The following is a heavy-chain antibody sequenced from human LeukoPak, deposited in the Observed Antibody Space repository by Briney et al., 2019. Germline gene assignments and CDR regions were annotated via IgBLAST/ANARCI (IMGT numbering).Heavy chain of an antibody. J-gene: IGHJ5*02. D-gene: IGHD4-23*01. Sequence: PSETLSLTCTVSGGSISGDYWSWIRQPPGKGLEYIGYIYYSGTGSTNYNPSLKSRVTISVDTSKNQFSLKLTSVTAADTAVYYCARYRGNSNGGFDPWGQGTLVTVSS. V-gene: IGHV4-59*01. CDR1: GGSISGDY. CDR2: IYYSGTGST. CDR3: ARYRGNSNGGFDP.